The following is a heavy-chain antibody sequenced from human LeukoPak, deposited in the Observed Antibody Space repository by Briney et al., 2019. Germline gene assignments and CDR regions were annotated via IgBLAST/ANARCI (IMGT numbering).Heavy chain of an antibody. CDR2: IYSGGNT. Sequence: GGSLRLSCTVSGFTVSSNSMSWVRQAPGKGLEWVSFIYSGGNTHYSDSVKGRFTISRDNSKNTLYLQMNSLRAEDTAVYYCAKDRKPYSSSNAFDIWGQGTMVTVSS. CDR3: AKDRKPYSSSNAFDI. V-gene: IGHV3-53*01. CDR1: GFTVSSNS. J-gene: IGHJ3*02. D-gene: IGHD6-6*01.